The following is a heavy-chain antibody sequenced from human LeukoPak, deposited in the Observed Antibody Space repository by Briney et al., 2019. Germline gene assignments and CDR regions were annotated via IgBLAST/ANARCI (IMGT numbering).Heavy chain of an antibody. D-gene: IGHD2-2*01. CDR1: GGTFSSYA. CDR2: ISAYNGNT. CDR3: ARRSYANIDY. Sequence: ASVKVSCKASGGTFSSYAISWVRQAPGQGLEWMGRISAYNGNTNYAQKLQGRVTMTTDTSTSTAYMELRSLRSDDTAVYYCARRSYANIDYWGQGTLVTVSS. V-gene: IGHV1-18*01. J-gene: IGHJ4*02.